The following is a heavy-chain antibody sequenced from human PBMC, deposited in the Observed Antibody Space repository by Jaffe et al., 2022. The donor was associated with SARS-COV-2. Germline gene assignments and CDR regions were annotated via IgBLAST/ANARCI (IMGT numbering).Heavy chain of an antibody. CDR2: TYGGDTT. Sequence: EVQVVESGGGLVQPGGSLRLSCAASGFTVSDTYISWVRQAAGKRLEWVSLTYGGDTTYYADSVKGRFTISRDSSKNTMYLQMNSLRPDDTAVYYCVRDQNVWGQGTMVTVSS. V-gene: IGHV3-66*02. J-gene: IGHJ3*01. CDR3: VRDQNV. CDR1: GFTVSDTY.